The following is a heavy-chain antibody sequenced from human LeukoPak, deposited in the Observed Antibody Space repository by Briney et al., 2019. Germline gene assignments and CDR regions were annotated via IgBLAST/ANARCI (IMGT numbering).Heavy chain of an antibody. D-gene: IGHD5-12*01. CDR2: ISSSGSTI. CDR3: AKPVGYGGYGISA. V-gene: IGHV3-48*03. J-gene: IGHJ4*02. Sequence: PGGSLRLSCAASGFTFSSYEMNWVRQAPGKGLEWVSYISSSGSTIYYADSVKGRFTISRDNSKNTLYLQMNSLRAEDTAVYYCAKPVGYGGYGISAWGQGTLVTVSS. CDR1: GFTFSSYE.